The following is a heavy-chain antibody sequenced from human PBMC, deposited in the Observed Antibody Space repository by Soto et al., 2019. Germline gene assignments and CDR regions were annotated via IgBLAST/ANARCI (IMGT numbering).Heavy chain of an antibody. CDR1: GYTFTSYG. J-gene: IGHJ4*02. CDR3: AVLSGAFDH. Sequence: ASVKVSCNASGYTFTSYGVTWVRQAPGQGLEWMGWISAYNGDTNSAQHLQGRVTMTTDTSTSTAYMEMRSLRSDDTAVYYCAVLSGAFDHWGQGTLVTVSS. CDR2: ISAYNGDT. V-gene: IGHV1-18*01. D-gene: IGHD3-10*01.